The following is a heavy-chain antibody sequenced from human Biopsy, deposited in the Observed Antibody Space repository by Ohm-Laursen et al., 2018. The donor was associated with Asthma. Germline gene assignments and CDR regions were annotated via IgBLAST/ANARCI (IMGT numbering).Heavy chain of an antibody. J-gene: IGHJ6*02. CDR3: ARGGLHYYEYYGMDV. V-gene: IGHV3-30*03. D-gene: IGHD2-21*02. Sequence: SLRLSCAAPGFVFSQARMHWVRQAPGKGLEWVTIISYDGRNTYYADSVEGRFTISRDNSKNTLFLQMSSLRPEDTAVYYCARGGLHYYEYYGMDVWGQGTTVTVSS. CDR1: GFVFSQAR. CDR2: ISYDGRNT.